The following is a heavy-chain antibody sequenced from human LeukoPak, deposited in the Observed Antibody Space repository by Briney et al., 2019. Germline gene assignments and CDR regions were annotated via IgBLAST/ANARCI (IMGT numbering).Heavy chain of an antibody. CDR3: AKDLTRIAVAGQCDY. CDR2: ISYDGSNK. D-gene: IGHD6-19*01. CDR1: GFTFSSYA. J-gene: IGHJ4*02. V-gene: IGHV3-30*04. Sequence: GGSLRLSCAASGFTFSSYAMHWVRQAPGKGLEWVAVISYDGSNKYYADSVKGRFTISRDNSKNTLYLQMNSLRAEDTAVYYCAKDLTRIAVAGQCDYWGQGTLVTVSS.